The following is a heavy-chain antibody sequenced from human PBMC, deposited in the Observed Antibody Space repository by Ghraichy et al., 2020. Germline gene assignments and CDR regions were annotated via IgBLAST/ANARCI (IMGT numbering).Heavy chain of an antibody. D-gene: IGHD6-19*01. CDR1: GFTFSSYG. CDR3: AKAPLGIAVAGTSRNWFDP. CDR2: IRYDGSNK. Sequence: GGSLRLSCAASGFTFSSYGMHWVRQAPGKGLEWVAFIRYDGSNKYYADSVKGRFTISRDNSKNTLYLQMNSLRAEDTAVYYCAKAPLGIAVAGTSRNWFDPWGQGTLVTVSS. V-gene: IGHV3-30*02. J-gene: IGHJ5*02.